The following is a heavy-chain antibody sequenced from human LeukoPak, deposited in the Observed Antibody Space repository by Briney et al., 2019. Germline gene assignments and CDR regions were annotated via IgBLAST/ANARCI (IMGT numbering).Heavy chain of an antibody. CDR2: IWYDGSNK. CDR3: ARERGPPRGGYFDY. D-gene: IGHD3-16*01. J-gene: IGHJ4*02. Sequence: GGSLRLSCAASGFTFSSYGMHWVRQAPGKGLEWVAVIWYDGSNKYYADSVKGRFTISRDNSKNTLYLQMSSLRAEDTAVYYCARERGPPRGGYFDYWGQGTLVTVSS. V-gene: IGHV3-33*01. CDR1: GFTFSSYG.